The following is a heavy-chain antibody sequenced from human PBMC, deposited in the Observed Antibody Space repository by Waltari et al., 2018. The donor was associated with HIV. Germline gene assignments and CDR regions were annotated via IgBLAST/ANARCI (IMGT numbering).Heavy chain of an antibody. D-gene: IGHD3-10*01. J-gene: IGHJ4*02. CDR3: ARRDDSGVYYTY. V-gene: IGHV5-51*01. Sequence: EVQLVQSGAEVKKPGESLKIACQVPGSPFPIYCPGWVRQMPGKGLGWMGMIVPGDSDTRYSPSFQGQVTISADRSITTAYLQWSSLKASDTATYYCARRDDSGVYYTYWGQGTLVTVSS. CDR2: IVPGDSDT. CDR1: GSPFPIYC.